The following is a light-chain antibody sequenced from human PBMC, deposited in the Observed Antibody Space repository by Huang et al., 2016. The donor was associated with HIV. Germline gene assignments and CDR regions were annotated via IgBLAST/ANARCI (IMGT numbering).Light chain of an antibody. J-gene: IGKJ1*01. CDR1: QSISSY. CDR3: QQSYSIPPWT. V-gene: IGKV1-39*01. CDR2: AAS. Sequence: DIQMTQSPSSLSASVGDRVTITCRASQSISSYLNWYQQKPGKAPKLLIYAASSLQRGVPSRFSGSGSGTDFTLTISSLQPEDFATYYCQQSYSIPPWTFGQGTKVEIK.